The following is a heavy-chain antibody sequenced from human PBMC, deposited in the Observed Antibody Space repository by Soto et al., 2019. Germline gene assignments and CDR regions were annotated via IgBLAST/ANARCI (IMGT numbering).Heavy chain of an antibody. CDR2: VNTDGTGT. CDR1: GFTFRNFW. J-gene: IGHJ4*02. CDR3: ARAGYTYAFDF. V-gene: IGHV3-74*01. D-gene: IGHD5-18*01. Sequence: EVQLVESGGDLVQPGGSLRLSCAASGFTFRNFWMHWVRQSPGKGLVWLSRVNTDGTGTSYADSVKGRFTISRDHAKNTLFLEMNSLRVEDTAVYFCARAGYTYAFDFWGQGTLVTVSS.